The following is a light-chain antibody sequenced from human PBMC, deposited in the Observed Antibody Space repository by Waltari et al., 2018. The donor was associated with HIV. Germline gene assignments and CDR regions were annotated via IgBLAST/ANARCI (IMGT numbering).Light chain of an antibody. CDR2: DNV. J-gene: IGLJ2*01. CDR1: KIEAKI. CDR3: QVWDKENDHECVF. V-gene: IGLV3-21*02. Sequence: YVLTQPPSVSVAPGSTATITCGGEKIEAKIVHWYRQRPGQAPTLVSCDNVERPAEIPERFSACTAGDTATLGISRVETGDEADFDCQVWDKENDHECVFFGGGTQLVVL.